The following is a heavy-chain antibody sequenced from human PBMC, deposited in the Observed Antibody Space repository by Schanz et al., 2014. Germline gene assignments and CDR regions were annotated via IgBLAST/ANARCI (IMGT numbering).Heavy chain of an antibody. CDR3: AKDGRLPYYGTGSDFDY. CDR2: IYSNGST. CDR1: GFTVSSNY. D-gene: IGHD3-22*01. V-gene: IGHV3-66*01. Sequence: EVHLVESGGGLVQPGGSLRLSCAASGFTVSSNYMSWVRQAPGKGLEWVSLIYSNGSTYYADSVKGRFIISRDNLKNTVYLQMNSLRAGDTAVYYCAKDGRLPYYGTGSDFDYWGQGTLVAVSS. J-gene: IGHJ4*02.